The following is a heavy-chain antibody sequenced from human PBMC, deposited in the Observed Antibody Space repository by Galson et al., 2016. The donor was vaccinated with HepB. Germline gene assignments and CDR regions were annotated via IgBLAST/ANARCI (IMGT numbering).Heavy chain of an antibody. J-gene: IGHJ6*02. V-gene: IGHV1-18*01. CDR2: ISAYSGDR. CDR3: ARVLVHGVYGMDV. CDR1: GYVFTSYA. Sequence: SVKVSCKASGYVFTSYAFFWVRQAPGQGLEWMGWISAYSGDRKYAQKFQDRVTMTTDTPASTVYLELRNLTSDDTAVYYCARVLVHGVYGMDVWGQGTTVTVSS.